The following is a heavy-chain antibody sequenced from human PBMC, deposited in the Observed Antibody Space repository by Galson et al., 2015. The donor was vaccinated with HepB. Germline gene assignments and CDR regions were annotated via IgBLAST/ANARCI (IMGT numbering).Heavy chain of an antibody. J-gene: IGHJ4*02. V-gene: IGHV3-66*01. CDR3: AGVQFEIDY. Sequence: SLRLSCAGSEFIVNKKYMSWVRQAPGKGLEWLSVIYSDDSTYYADSVKGRFTISRDNSRNTLFLQMNSLRGEDTAVYYCAGVQFEIDYWGQGTLVTVSS. D-gene: IGHD2-8*01. CDR1: EFIVNKKY. CDR2: IYSDDST.